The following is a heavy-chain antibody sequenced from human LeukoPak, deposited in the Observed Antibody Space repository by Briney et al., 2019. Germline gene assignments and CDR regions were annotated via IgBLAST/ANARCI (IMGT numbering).Heavy chain of an antibody. V-gene: IGHV4-34*01. CDR3: ARMRSMVRGVMDAFDI. CDR1: GGSFSGYY. CDR2: INHSRST. Sequence: SETLSLTCAVYGGSFSGYYWSWIRQPPGEGLEWIGEINHSRSTNYNPSLKSRVTISVDTSKNQFSLKLSSVTAADTAVYYCARMRSMVRGVMDAFDIWGQGTMVTVSS. J-gene: IGHJ3*02. D-gene: IGHD3-10*01.